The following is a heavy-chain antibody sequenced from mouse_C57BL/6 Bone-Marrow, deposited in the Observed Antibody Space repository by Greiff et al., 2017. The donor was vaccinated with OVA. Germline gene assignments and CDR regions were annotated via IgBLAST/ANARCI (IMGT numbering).Heavy chain of an antibody. J-gene: IGHJ3*01. V-gene: IGHV3-6*01. CDR1: GYSITSGYY. Sequence: VQLKESGPGLVKPSQSLSLTCSVTGYSITSGYYWNWIRQFPGNKLEWMGYISYDGSNNYNPSLKNRISITRDTSKNQFFLKLNSVTTEDTATYYCARGPYLFAYWGQGTLVTVSA. CDR2: ISYDGSN. CDR3: ARGPYLFAY. D-gene: IGHD5-1*01.